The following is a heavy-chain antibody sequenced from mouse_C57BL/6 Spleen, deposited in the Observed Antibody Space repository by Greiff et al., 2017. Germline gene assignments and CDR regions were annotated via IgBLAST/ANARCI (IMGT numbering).Heavy chain of an antibody. CDR3: ARKYYYGRGNAWFAY. D-gene: IGHD1-1*01. Sequence: VQLQQSGPELVKPGASVKISCKASGYTFTDYYMNWVKQSHGKSLEWIGDINPNNGGTSYNQKFKGKATLTVDKSSSTAYMELRSLTSEDSAVYYCARKYYYGRGNAWFAYWGQGTLVTVSA. J-gene: IGHJ3*01. V-gene: IGHV1-26*01. CDR1: GYTFTDYY. CDR2: INPNNGGT.